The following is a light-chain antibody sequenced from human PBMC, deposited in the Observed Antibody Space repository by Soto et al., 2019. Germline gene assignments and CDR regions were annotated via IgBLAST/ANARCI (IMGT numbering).Light chain of an antibody. Sequence: VMTPTPLSLPVIPGEPASISCRASQSVSSNLAWYQQNPGQAPRLLIYGASTRATGIPARFSGSGSGTEFTLTISSLQSEDFAVYYCQQYNNWPLEFTFGQGTKLEIK. CDR3: QQYNNWPLEFT. CDR2: GAS. J-gene: IGKJ2*01. V-gene: IGKV3-15*01. CDR1: QSVSSN.